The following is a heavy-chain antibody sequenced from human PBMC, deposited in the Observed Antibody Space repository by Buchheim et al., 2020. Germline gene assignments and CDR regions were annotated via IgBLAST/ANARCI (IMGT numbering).Heavy chain of an antibody. V-gene: IGHV3-48*02. D-gene: IGHD3-3*01. CDR3: ARGPPITIFGDMDV. Sequence: EVQLVESGGGLVQPGGSLRLSCAASGFTFSSYSMNWVRQAPGQGLEWVSYISSSSSTIYYADSVKGRFTIPRDNAKNSLHLQMNSLRDEDTAVYYCARGPPITIFGDMDVWGKGTT. CDR1: GFTFSSYS. J-gene: IGHJ6*03. CDR2: ISSSSSTI.